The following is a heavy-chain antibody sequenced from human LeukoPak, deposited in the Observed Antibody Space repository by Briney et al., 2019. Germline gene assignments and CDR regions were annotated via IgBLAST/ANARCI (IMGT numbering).Heavy chain of an antibody. CDR1: GGSISSSSYY. CDR3: ASGKTYYYDSSGYYDLLGN. V-gene: IGHV4-39*07. CDR2: IYYSGGT. D-gene: IGHD3-22*01. J-gene: IGHJ4*02. Sequence: SETLSLTCTVSGGSISSSSYYWGWIRQPPGRGLEWIGSIYYSGGTYYNPSLKSRVTISVDTSKNQFSLKLSSVTAADTAVYYCASGKTYYYDSSGYYDLLGNWGQGTLVTVSS.